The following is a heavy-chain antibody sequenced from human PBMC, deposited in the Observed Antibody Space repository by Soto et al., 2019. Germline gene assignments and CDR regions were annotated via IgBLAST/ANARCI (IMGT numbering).Heavy chain of an antibody. J-gene: IGHJ3*02. CDR2: IWYDGSNK. D-gene: IGHD7-27*01. CDR3: ARESTGGYAFDI. V-gene: IGHV3-33*01. Sequence: GGSLRLSCAASGFTFSSYGMHWVRQAPGEGLEWVAVIWYDGSNKYYADSVKGRFTISRDNSKNTLYLQMNSLRAEDTAVYYCARESTGGYAFDIWGQGTMVTVSS. CDR1: GFTFSSYG.